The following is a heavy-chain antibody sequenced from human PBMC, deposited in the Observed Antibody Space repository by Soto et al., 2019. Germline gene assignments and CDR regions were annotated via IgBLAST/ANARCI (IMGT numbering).Heavy chain of an antibody. J-gene: IGHJ4*02. CDR2: IKTDGSIT. V-gene: IGHV3-74*01. Sequence: EVQLVESGGGLVQPGGSLRLSCAASGFTFSSYWLHWVRQAPGKGLVWVSRIKTDGSITDYADSVKGRFTISRDNAKDTLYLQMNRLSAEGTAVYYCAKREGNTYGLFHWGQGTLVTVSS. D-gene: IGHD5-18*01. CDR3: AKREGNTYGLFH. CDR1: GFTFSSYW.